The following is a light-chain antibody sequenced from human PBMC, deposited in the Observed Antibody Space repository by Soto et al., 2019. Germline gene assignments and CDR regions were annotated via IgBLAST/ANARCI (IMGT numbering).Light chain of an antibody. CDR3: QHRTTPFT. J-gene: IGKJ4*01. CDR2: DAS. CDR1: QSVSRY. Sequence: EIVLTQSPATLSLSPGERATLSCRARQSVSRYLAWYQQKPGQAPRLLIYDASNRATGIPARFSGSGSGTDFTLTISSLEPEDFAVYYCQHRTTPFTFGGGTKVQIK. V-gene: IGKV3-11*01.